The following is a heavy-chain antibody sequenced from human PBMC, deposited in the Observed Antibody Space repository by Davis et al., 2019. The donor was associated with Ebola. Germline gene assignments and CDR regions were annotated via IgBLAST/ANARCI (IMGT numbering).Heavy chain of an antibody. D-gene: IGHD6-6*01. J-gene: IGHJ4*02. V-gene: IGHV3-21*01. Sequence: GESLKISCAASGFTFSSYSMNWVRQAPGKGLEWVSSISSSSSYIYYADSVKGRFTISRDNAKNSLYLQMNSLRAEDTAVYYCATIRYSSSSNLRFDYWGQGTLVTVSS. CDR1: GFTFSSYS. CDR2: ISSSSSYI. CDR3: ATIRYSSSSNLRFDY.